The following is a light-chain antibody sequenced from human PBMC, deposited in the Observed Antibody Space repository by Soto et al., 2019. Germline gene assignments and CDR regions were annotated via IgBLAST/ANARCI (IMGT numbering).Light chain of an antibody. CDR3: QKYNSAAA. V-gene: IGKV1-27*01. CDR1: QGISNY. CDR2: AAS. Sequence: DIQMTQSPSPLSASVGDRVTITCRASQGISNYLAWYQQKPGKVPKLLIYAASTLQSGVPSRFSGSGSGTDFTLTISSLQPEDVATYYCQKYNSAAAFGPGTKVDIK. J-gene: IGKJ3*01.